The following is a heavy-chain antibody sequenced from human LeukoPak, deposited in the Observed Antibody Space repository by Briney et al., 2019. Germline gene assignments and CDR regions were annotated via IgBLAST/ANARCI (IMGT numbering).Heavy chain of an antibody. CDR1: GFTVSSNS. D-gene: IGHD3-22*01. J-gene: IGHJ5*02. V-gene: IGHV3-53*01. CDR2: IYSSVT. CDR3: ARDSRVVVINVWFDP. Sequence: PGGSLRLSCTVSGFTVSSNSMSWVRQAPGKGLEWVSFIYSSVTHYSDSVKGRFTISRDNSKNTLFLQMNSLRAEDTAVYYCARDSRVVVINVWFDPWGQGTLVTVSS.